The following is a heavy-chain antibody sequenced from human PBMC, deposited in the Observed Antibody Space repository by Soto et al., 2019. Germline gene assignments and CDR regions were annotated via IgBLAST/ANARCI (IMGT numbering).Heavy chain of an antibody. D-gene: IGHD1-26*01. CDR3: ARGGAMGVDY. CDR2: IYFDGITT. Sequence: LXLSCAASGFTFNTHWMHWFRQAPGKGLVWVSRIYFDGITTNYADSVKGRLTVSRDNAKNTVYLHVNTLRDEDTAVYYCARGGAMGVDYWGQGTLVTVSS. J-gene: IGHJ4*02. CDR1: GFTFNTHW. V-gene: IGHV3-74*01.